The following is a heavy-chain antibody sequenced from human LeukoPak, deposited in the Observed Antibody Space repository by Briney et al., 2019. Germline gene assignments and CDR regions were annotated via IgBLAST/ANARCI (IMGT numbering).Heavy chain of an antibody. CDR3: AREEARSSSWPEVDRFDP. D-gene: IGHD6-13*01. Sequence: GGSLRLSCAASGFTFSSYWMSWVRQAPGKGLEWVANIKQDGSEKYYVDSVKGRFTISRDNAKNSLYLQMNSLRAEDTAVYYCAREEARSSSWPEVDRFDPWGQGTLVTVSS. CDR2: IKQDGSEK. V-gene: IGHV3-7*01. CDR1: GFTFSSYW. J-gene: IGHJ5*02.